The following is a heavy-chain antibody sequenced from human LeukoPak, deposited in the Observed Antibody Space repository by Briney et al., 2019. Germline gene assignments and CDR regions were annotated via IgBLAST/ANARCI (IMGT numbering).Heavy chain of an antibody. J-gene: IGHJ4*02. CDR3: ATTSGTSPIDS. CDR1: GASISSHY. CDR2: IHYSGST. Sequence: SSETLSLTCSVSGASISSHYWTWIRQPPGKGLEWIGYIHYSGSTNSNPPLQSRVTISVDTSRNQFSLKLSSVTAADTAVYYCATTSGTSPIDSWGQGTLVTVSS. V-gene: IGHV4-59*11.